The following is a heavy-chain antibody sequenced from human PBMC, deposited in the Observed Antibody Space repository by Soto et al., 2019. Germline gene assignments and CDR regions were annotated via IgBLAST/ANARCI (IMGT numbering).Heavy chain of an antibody. CDR2: IWYDGSNK. D-gene: IGHD1-26*01. Sequence: EGSLRLSCAASGFTFSSYGMHWVRQAPGKGLEWVAVIWYDGSNKYYADSVKGRFTISRDNSKNTLYLQMNSLRAEDTAVYYCAIDGWDSGSSGAFDIWGNGTMVPVSS. J-gene: IGHJ3*02. V-gene: IGHV3-33*01. CDR3: AIDGWDSGSSGAFDI. CDR1: GFTFSSYG.